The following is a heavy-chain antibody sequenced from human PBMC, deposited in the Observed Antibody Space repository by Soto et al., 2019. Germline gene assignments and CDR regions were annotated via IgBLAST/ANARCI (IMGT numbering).Heavy chain of an antibody. D-gene: IGHD2-2*01. Sequence: PSETLSLTCAVSGGSISSGGYSWSWIRQPPGKGLEWIGYIYHSGSTYYNPSLKSRVTISVDRSKNQFTLKLSSVTAADTAVYYCARLPDRWGQETLVTVSS. CDR2: IYHSGST. CDR3: ARLPDR. J-gene: IGHJ5*02. CDR1: GGSISSGGYS. V-gene: IGHV4-30-2*01.